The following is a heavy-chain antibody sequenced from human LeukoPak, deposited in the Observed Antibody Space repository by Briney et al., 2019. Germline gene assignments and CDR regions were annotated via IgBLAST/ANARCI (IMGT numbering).Heavy chain of an antibody. J-gene: IGHJ2*01. D-gene: IGHD2-2*01. CDR1: GFTFSNAW. CDR3: ARGRTSSVWYYDL. Sequence: GGSLRLSCAASGFTFSNAWMSWVRQAPGKGLEWVANIKQDGNEKYYVDSVRGRFTISRDYAKNSLYLQMNSLRAEDTAVYYCARGRTSSVWYYDLWGRGTLVTVSS. V-gene: IGHV3-7*03. CDR2: IKQDGNEK.